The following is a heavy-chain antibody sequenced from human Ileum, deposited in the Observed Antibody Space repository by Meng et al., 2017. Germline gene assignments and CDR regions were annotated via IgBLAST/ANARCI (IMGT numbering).Heavy chain of an antibody. V-gene: IGHV3-74*01. CDR2: INPDGSDP. CDR3: TNDRLNH. CDR1: GFTLPDHW. J-gene: IGHJ1*01. Sequence: VQLVGSGGGLAPPGGSLRLSCAASGFTLPDHWMHWVRQGPGKGLVWVSRINPDGSDPTYADSVKGRFTISRDNAKNTVYLQMNSLRAEDTALYYCTNDRLNHWGQGALVTVSS. D-gene: IGHD1-1*01.